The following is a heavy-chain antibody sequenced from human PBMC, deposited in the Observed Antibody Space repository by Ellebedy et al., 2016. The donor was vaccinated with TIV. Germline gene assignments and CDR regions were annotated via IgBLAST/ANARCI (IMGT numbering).Heavy chain of an antibody. D-gene: IGHD4-17*01. V-gene: IGHV3-33*03. J-gene: IGHJ4*02. Sequence: GGSLRLXCAASGFTFNSHDMNWVRQAPGKGLEWVAVIWHDGTNEYYADSVKGRFTISRDNSKNVIYLQMNGLRAEDTAIYYCAKPARTDATDFWGQGTLVTVSS. CDR1: GFTFNSHD. CDR2: IWHDGTNE. CDR3: AKPARTDATDF.